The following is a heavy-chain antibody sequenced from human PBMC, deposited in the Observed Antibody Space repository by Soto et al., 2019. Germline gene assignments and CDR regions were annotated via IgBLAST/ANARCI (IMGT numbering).Heavy chain of an antibody. CDR1: GGSISSYY. Sequence: SETLSLTCTVSGGSISSYYWSWIRQPPGKGLEWIGYIYYSGSTNYNPSLKSRVTISVDTSKNQFSLKLSSVTAADTAVYYCAREKYCSGGSCYGYFDYWGQGQWSPSPQ. CDR2: IYYSGST. V-gene: IGHV4-59*01. J-gene: IGHJ4*03. D-gene: IGHD2-15*01. CDR3: AREKYCSGGSCYGYFDY.